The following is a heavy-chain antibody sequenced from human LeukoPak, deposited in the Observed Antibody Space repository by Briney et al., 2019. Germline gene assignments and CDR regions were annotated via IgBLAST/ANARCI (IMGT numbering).Heavy chain of an antibody. CDR1: GFTFSSYE. CDR2: ISSSGSTI. J-gene: IGHJ4*02. V-gene: IGHV3-48*03. Sequence: PGGSLRLSCAASGFTFSSYEMNWVRQAPGKGLEWVSYISSSGSTIYYADSVKGRFTISRDNAKNSLYLQMNSLRAEDTAVYYCASPYCSSTSCYAGSLDYWGQGTLVTVSS. D-gene: IGHD2-2*01. CDR3: ASPYCSSTSCYAGSLDY.